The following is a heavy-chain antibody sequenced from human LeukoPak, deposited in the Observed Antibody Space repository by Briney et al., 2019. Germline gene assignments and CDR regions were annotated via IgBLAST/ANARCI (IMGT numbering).Heavy chain of an antibody. CDR3: ASVTTVTTTGHGAFDI. V-gene: IGHV1-69*13. CDR1: GYTFTSYG. CDR2: IIPIFGSS. J-gene: IGHJ3*02. Sequence: SVKVSCKASGYTFTSYGISWVRQAPGQGLEWLGGIIPIFGSSNYAQNFQDRVTITADESTSTAHMELSSLRSEDTAVYYCASVTTVTTTGHGAFDIWGQGTMVTVSS. D-gene: IGHD4-17*01.